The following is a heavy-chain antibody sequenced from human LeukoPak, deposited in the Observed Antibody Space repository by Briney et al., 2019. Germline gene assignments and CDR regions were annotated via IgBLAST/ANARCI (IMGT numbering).Heavy chain of an antibody. V-gene: IGHV3-74*01. D-gene: IGHD4-17*01. CDR1: GFTFSSYW. Sequence: PGGSLRLSCAASGFTFSSYWMHWVRQAPGKGLVWVSRINSDGSSTTYADSVKGRFTISRDNAKNTLSLQMKSLRAEDTAVYYCARVAQLYGDYVHLDYGGQGALVTVSS. CDR2: INSDGSST. J-gene: IGHJ4*02. CDR3: ARVAQLYGDYVHLDY.